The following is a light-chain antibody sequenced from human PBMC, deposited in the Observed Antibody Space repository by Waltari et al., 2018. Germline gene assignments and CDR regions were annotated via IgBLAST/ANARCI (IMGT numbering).Light chain of an antibody. J-gene: IGKJ1*01. CDR2: GAS. V-gene: IGKV1-39*01. Sequence: DIHMTQSPSSLSASVGDRVTITCRTSQSISTSFHWYQQKPGKDPRLLIYGASTLQSGVPSRFSGSGSGTDFALTISSLQVEDFATYFCQQGFSIPWTFGQGTEVDIK. CDR3: QQGFSIPWT. CDR1: QSISTS.